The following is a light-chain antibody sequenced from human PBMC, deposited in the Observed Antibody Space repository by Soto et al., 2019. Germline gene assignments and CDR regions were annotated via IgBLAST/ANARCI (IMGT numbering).Light chain of an antibody. CDR1: QGISSY. V-gene: IGKV1-9*01. CDR3: QQLNSYPLT. Sequence: DIQLTQSPSFLSAPVGDRVTITCRASQGISSYLAWYQQKPGKAPKPLIYAASTLQSGVPSRFSGSGSGTEFTLTISSLQPEDFATYYCQQLNSYPLTFGGGTKVDIK. CDR2: AAS. J-gene: IGKJ4*01.